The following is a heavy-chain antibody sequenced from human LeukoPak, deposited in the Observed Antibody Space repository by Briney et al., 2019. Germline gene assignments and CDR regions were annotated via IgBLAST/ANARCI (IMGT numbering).Heavy chain of an antibody. CDR1: GYSFTSYW. J-gene: IGHJ5*02. D-gene: IGHD2-15*01. CDR3: ARQASVGCSGGSCYSTATNWFDP. V-gene: IGHV5-51*01. Sequence: GESLKISCKGSGYSFTSYWIGWVRQMPGKGLEWTGIIYPGDSDTRYSPSFQGQVTISADKSISTAYLQWSSLKASDTAMYYCARQASVGCSGGSCYSTATNWFDPWGQGTLVTVSS. CDR2: IYPGDSDT.